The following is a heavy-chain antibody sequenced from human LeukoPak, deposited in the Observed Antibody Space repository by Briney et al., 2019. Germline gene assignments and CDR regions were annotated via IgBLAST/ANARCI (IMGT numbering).Heavy chain of an antibody. CDR2: ISYDGSNK. J-gene: IGHJ4*02. CDR1: GFTFSSYA. D-gene: IGHD5-18*01. V-gene: IGHV3-30-3*01. Sequence: PGRSLRLSCAASGFTFSSYAMHWVRQAPGKGLEWVAVISYDGSNKYYADSVKGRFTISRDNSKNTLYLQMNSLRAEDTAVYYCARGHEYSYGYAADYWGQGTLVTVSS. CDR3: ARGHEYSYGYAADY.